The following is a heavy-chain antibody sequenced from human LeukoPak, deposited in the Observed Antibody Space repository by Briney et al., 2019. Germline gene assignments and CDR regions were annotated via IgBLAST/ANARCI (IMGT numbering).Heavy chain of an antibody. CDR3: ARARGFFANYFDS. CDR1: GGSISSGANY. V-gene: IGHV4-39*07. Sequence: PSETLSLTCTVSGGSISSGANYWSWIRQPPGKGLEWIGEINHRGSTNYNPSLKSRVIVSVDMSKNQFSLNLTSVTAADTAVYYCARARGFFANYFDSWGQGTLVTVS. CDR2: INHRGST. D-gene: IGHD2-21*01. J-gene: IGHJ4*02.